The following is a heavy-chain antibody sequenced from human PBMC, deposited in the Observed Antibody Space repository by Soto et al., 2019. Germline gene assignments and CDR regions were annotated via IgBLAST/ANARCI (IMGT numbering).Heavy chain of an antibody. V-gene: IGHV5-10-1*01. J-gene: IGHJ4*02. Sequence: GESLKISWKGSGYSCTSYWMSWVRQMPGKGLEWMGRIDPSDSYTNYSPSFQGHVTISADKSISTAYLQWSSLKDSETAMYYCARQVATIDYWDQGTLVTVS. CDR2: IDPSDSYT. CDR3: ARQVATIDY. D-gene: IGHD5-12*01. CDR1: GYSCTSYW.